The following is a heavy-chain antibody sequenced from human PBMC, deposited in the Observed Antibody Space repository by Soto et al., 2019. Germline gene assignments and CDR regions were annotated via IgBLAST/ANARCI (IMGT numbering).Heavy chain of an antibody. CDR1: GYTFTSYD. CDR3: ARLPYYYGSGSYDLDDY. CDR2: MNPNSGNT. J-gene: IGHJ4*02. V-gene: IGHV1-8*01. D-gene: IGHD3-10*01. Sequence: ASVKVSCKASGYTFTSYDINWVRQATGQGLEWMGWMNPNSGNTGYAQKFQGRVTMTRNTSISTAYMELSSLRSEDTAVYYCARLPYYYGSGSYDLDDYWGQGTLVTVSS.